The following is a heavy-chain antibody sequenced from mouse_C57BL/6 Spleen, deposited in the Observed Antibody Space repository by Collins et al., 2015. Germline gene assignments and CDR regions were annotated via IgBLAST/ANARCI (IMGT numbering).Heavy chain of an antibody. CDR2: IYPGSGST. CDR3: ARNTYYSNYFDY. CDR1: GYTFTSYW. V-gene: IGHV1-55*01. Sequence: QVQLQQPGAELVRPGSSVKLSCKASGYTFTSYWMDWVKQRPGQGLEWIGDIYPGSGSTNYNEKFKSKATLTVDTSSSTAYMQLSSLTSEDSAVYYCARNTYYSNYFDYWGQGTTLTVSS. D-gene: IGHD2-5*01. J-gene: IGHJ2*01.